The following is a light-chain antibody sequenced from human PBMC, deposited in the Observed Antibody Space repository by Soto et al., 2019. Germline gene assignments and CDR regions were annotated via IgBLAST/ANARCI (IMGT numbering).Light chain of an antibody. CDR1: QSISSH. CDR2: GAS. Sequence: DLQMTQSPSSLSASVGDRVTITCRASQSISSHLNWYQYKPGKAPKLLIYGASSLQSGVPSRFSGSGSGTDFILTISSLQPEDFATYYCQQSSSTPRTFGQGTKLEIK. J-gene: IGKJ2*01. CDR3: QQSSSTPRT. V-gene: IGKV1-39*01.